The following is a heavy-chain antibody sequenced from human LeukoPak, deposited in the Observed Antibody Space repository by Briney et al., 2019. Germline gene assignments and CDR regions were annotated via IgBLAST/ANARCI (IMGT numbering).Heavy chain of an antibody. CDR1: GGSLNSTNW. CDR2: IYHSGTT. J-gene: IGHJ5*02. Sequence: SETLSLTCAVSGGSLNSTNWWSWVRQAPGKGLEWIGEIYHSGTTSYNPSLKSRVSISVDKSKNQFSLKLNSVTAADTAVYFCARLYYYDSRGLCPFDPWGQGTLVTVSS. D-gene: IGHD3-22*01. V-gene: IGHV4-4*02. CDR3: ARLYYYDSRGLCPFDP.